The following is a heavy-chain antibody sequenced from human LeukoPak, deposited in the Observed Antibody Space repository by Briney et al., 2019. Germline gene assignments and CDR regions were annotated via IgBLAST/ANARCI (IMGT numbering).Heavy chain of an antibody. Sequence: PSETLSLTCTVSDGSISIYYWSWIRQPPGKGLEWIGYVYSSGSTNYSPSLKGRAIISADTSKNQFSLKLTSVTAADTAVYYCVRDRELTYWGQGILVTVSS. CDR2: VYSSGST. CDR1: DGSISIYY. D-gene: IGHD3-10*01. J-gene: IGHJ4*02. V-gene: IGHV4-4*08. CDR3: VRDRELTY.